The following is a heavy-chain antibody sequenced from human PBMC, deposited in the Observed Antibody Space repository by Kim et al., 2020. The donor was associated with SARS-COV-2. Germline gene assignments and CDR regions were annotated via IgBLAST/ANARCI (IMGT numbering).Heavy chain of an antibody. Sequence: GGSLRLSCAASGFTFSSYWMSWVRQAPGKGLEWVANIKQDGSEKYYVDSVKGRFTISRDNAKNSLYLQMNSLRAEDTAVYYCARESTMMFSGAAFDIWGQGTMVTVSS. CDR2: IKQDGSEK. D-gene: IGHD3-22*01. CDR1: GFTFSSYW. J-gene: IGHJ3*02. V-gene: IGHV3-7*01. CDR3: ARESTMMFSGAAFDI.